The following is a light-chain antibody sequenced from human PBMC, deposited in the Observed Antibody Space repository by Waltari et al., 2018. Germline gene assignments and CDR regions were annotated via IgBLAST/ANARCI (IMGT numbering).Light chain of an antibody. CDR1: QSVSSSS. CDR2: GAS. V-gene: IGKV3-20*01. Sequence: EIALTQSPGPLSLSPGERATLSCRASQSVSSSSLAWYQQKPGQAPRLLIYGASSRATGIPDRFSGSGSGTDFTLTISRLEPEDCAVYYCQQYGSSPFTFGPGTKVDIK. CDR3: QQYGSSPFT. J-gene: IGKJ3*01.